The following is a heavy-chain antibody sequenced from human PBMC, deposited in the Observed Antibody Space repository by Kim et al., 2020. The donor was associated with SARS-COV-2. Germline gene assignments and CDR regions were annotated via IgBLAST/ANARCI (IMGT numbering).Heavy chain of an antibody. J-gene: IGHJ4*02. CDR2: IIPILGIA. Sequence: SVKVSCKASRGTFSSYAIILVRQAPGQGLDWMGRIIPILGIANYAQKFHGRVTINADKSTSTAYMDLSILRSVDTAVYYCATGSGYPYSFDYCGQGPLV. CDR3: ATGSGYPYSFDY. CDR1: RGTFSSYA. V-gene: IGHV1-69*04. D-gene: IGHD3-22*01.